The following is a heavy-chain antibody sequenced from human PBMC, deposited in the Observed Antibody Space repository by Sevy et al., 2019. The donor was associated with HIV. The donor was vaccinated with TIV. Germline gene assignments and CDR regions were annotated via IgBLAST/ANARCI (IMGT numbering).Heavy chain of an antibody. CDR3: ARYRRGGGSFVHAFDI. CDR1: GGSISSGGYY. CDR2: IYYSGST. J-gene: IGHJ3*02. V-gene: IGHV4-31*03. Sequence: SETLSLTCTVSGGSISSGGYYWSWIRQPPGKGLEWIGYIYYSGSTYYNPSLKSRVTISVDTSKNQFSLKLSSVTAADTAVYYCARYRRGGGSFVHAFDIWGQGTMVTVSS. D-gene: IGHD1-26*01.